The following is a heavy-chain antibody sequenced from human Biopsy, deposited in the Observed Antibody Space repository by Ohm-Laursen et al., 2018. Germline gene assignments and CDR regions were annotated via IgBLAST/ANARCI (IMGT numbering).Heavy chain of an antibody. CDR3: ARQKGFYGDPYYYGMDV. CDR1: GFSVNDNY. J-gene: IGHJ6*02. V-gene: IGHV3-66*04. Sequence: SLRLSCAASGFSVNDNYMSWVRQAPGKGLEWVSFIYGDGRTFYAGSVKDRFTLSRDTSNNLMFLQMDSLRADDTAVYYCARQKGFYGDPYYYGMDVWGQGTTVTVSS. CDR2: IYGDGRT. D-gene: IGHD4-17*01.